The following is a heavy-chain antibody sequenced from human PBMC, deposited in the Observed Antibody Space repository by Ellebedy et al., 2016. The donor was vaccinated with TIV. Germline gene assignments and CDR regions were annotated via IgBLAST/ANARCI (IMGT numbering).Heavy chain of an antibody. J-gene: IGHJ5*02. CDR1: GFTLSSYA. V-gene: IGHV3-30*09. Sequence: GGSLRLSXAASGFTLSSYAMHWVRQVPGKGLEWVAVISYDGSTKYYADSVKGRFAISRDTSKSTLYLQMNSLRAEDMAVYYCARSEAGTYGWFAPWGQGTLVTVSS. CDR3: ARSEAGTYGWFAP. CDR2: ISYDGSTK. D-gene: IGHD1/OR15-1a*01.